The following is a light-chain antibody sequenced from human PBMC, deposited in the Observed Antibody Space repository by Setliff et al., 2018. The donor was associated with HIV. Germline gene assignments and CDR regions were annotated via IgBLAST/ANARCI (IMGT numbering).Light chain of an antibody. CDR2: DVS. CDR3: SSYTASSTVV. Sequence: QSALAQPASVSGSPGQSITISCTGSSSDVGGYNYVSWYQQHPGKAPKLMIYDVSQRPSGVSERFSCSKSGITASLTISGLQPEDESDYYCSSYTASSTVVFGGGTKVTVL. J-gene: IGLJ3*02. CDR1: SSDVGGYNY. V-gene: IGLV2-14*03.